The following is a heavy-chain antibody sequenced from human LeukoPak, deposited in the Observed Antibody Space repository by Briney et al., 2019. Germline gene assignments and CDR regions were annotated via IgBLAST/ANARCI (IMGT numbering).Heavy chain of an antibody. CDR1: GFTCSSYA. CDR2: ISGSGGTT. V-gene: IGHV3-23*01. CDR3: ARPRLEYCSGGSCFDAFDI. D-gene: IGHD2-15*01. Sequence: GGSLRLSCAASGFTCSSYAMNWVRQAPGKGLEWVSAISGSGGTTYYADSVKGRFTISRDNSKNTLFLQMNSLTAEDTAIYSCARPRLEYCSGGSCFDAFDIWGQGTMVTVSS. J-gene: IGHJ3*02.